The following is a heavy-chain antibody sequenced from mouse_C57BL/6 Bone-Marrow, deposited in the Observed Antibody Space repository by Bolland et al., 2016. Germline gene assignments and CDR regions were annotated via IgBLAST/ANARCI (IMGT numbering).Heavy chain of an antibody. D-gene: IGHD2-5*01. CDR2: SDGGST. V-gene: IGHV5-2*01. CDR3: ARPYSNSYYFDY. J-gene: IGHJ2*01. Sequence: SDGGSTYYPDTMERRFIISRDNTKKTLYLQMSSLRSEDTALYYCARPYSNSYYFDYWGQGHH.